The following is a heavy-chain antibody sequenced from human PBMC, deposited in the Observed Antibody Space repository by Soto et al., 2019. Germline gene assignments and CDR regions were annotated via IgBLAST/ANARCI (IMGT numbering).Heavy chain of an antibody. CDR2: ISYDGSNK. V-gene: IGHV3-30*18. Sequence: PGGSLRLSCAASGFTFSSYGMHWVRQAPGKGLEWVAVISYDGSNKYYADSVKGRFTISRDNSKNTLYLQMNSLRAEDTAVYYCAKDIHLFHFLLYYFDYWGQGTLVTVSS. CDR3: AKDIHLFHFLLYYFDY. D-gene: IGHD5-18*01. J-gene: IGHJ4*02. CDR1: GFTFSSYG.